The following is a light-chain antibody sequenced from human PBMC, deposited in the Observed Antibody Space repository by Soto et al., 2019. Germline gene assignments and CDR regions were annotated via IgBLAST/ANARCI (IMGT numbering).Light chain of an antibody. CDR2: DAS. V-gene: IGKV1-5*01. Sequence: DIQMTQSPSTLSASVGGRVTITCRASQSISGWLAWYQQKTGTAPKLLIYDASTLESGVPPRFSGTISGTDFTLTITSLQPDDFVTYYCQQYKTFPYSFGQGTKLEIK. CDR3: QQYKTFPYS. CDR1: QSISGW. J-gene: IGKJ2*01.